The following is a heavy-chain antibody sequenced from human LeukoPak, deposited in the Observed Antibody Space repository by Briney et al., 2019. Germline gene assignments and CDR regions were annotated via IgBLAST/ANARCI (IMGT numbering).Heavy chain of an antibody. Sequence: SETPSLTCTVSGGSISSYYWSWIRQPPGKGLEWIGYIYYSGSTNYNPSLKSRVTISVDTSKNQFSLKLSSVTAADTAVYYCARGVPPSYSSGWYRDYYYYGMDVWGQGTTVTVSS. D-gene: IGHD6-19*01. V-gene: IGHV4-59*01. CDR3: ARGVPPSYSSGWYRDYYYYGMDV. CDR2: IYYSGST. J-gene: IGHJ6*02. CDR1: GGSISSYY.